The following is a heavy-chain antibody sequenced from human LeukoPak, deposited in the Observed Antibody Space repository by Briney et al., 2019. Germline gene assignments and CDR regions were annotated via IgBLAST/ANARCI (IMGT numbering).Heavy chain of an antibody. CDR3: ARDRYYYDSSGYYPDFDY. Sequence: ASVKVSCKASGYSFTSYGISWVRQAPGQGLEWMGWISAYNGNTNYAQKLQGRVTMTTDTFTSTAYMELRSLRSGDTAVYYCARDRYYYDSSGYYPDFDYWGQGTLVTVSS. D-gene: IGHD3-22*01. CDR2: ISAYNGNT. V-gene: IGHV1-18*01. CDR1: GYSFTSYG. J-gene: IGHJ4*02.